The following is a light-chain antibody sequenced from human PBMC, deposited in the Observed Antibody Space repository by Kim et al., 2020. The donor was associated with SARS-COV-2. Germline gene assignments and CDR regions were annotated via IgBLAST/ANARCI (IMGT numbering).Light chain of an antibody. Sequence: CAAVGDSVPDTGRASQSISSWLGWYQKKPGKAPMVLIYAASSLQGGVPARFSGSGAGTDFTLTISSLQPEDFATYYCQQTNSFPNTFGQGTKLEI. CDR2: AAS. J-gene: IGKJ2*01. V-gene: IGKV1-12*01. CDR3: QQTNSFPNT. CDR1: QSISSW.